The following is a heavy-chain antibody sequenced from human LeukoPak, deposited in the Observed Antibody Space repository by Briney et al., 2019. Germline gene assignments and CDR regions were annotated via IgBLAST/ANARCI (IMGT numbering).Heavy chain of an antibody. D-gene: IGHD3-10*01. Sequence: GGSLRLSCVASGFTFSSRDWMTWVRQAPGKGLEWVANIKQDGSEKNYVDSVKGRFTISRDNAKNSVDLQMNSLRVEDTAVYYCARDRWFGEIDYWGQGTLVTVSS. CDR1: GFTFSSRDW. CDR3: ARDRWFGEIDY. CDR2: IKQDGSEK. J-gene: IGHJ4*02. V-gene: IGHV3-7*01.